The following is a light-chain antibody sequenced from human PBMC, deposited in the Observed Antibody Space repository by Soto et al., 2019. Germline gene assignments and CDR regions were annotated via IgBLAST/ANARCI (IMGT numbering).Light chain of an antibody. J-gene: IGLJ1*01. CDR2: EVS. Sequence: QSALTQPPSASGSPGQSVTISCTGTRSDVGAYNYVSWYQLHAGKAPKLIVYEVSKRPSDVPDRFSASKSGNTASLTVSGLQTEDEADYYCSSYAGSNNDVFGIGTKVTVL. CDR3: SSYAGSNNDV. V-gene: IGLV2-8*01. CDR1: RSDVGAYNY.